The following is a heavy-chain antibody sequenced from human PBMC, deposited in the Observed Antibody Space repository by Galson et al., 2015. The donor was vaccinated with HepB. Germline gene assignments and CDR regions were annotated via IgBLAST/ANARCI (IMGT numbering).Heavy chain of an antibody. CDR2: IYYSGST. CDR1: GGSISSYY. V-gene: IGHV4-59*01. CDR3: ARSGLLWDAFDI. D-gene: IGHD1-26*01. Sequence: ETLSLTCTVSGGSISSYYWSWIRQPPGKGLEWIGYIYYSGSTNYNPSLKSRVTISVDTSKNQFSLKLSSVTAADTAVYYCARSGLLWDAFDIWGQGTMVTVSS. J-gene: IGHJ3*02.